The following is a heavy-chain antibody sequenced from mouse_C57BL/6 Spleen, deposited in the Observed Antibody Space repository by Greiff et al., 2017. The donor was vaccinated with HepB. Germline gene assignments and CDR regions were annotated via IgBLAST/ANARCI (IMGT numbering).Heavy chain of an antibody. CDR3: ARFPTYYGSSYGYFDY. D-gene: IGHD1-1*01. V-gene: IGHV1-69*01. J-gene: IGHJ2*01. Sequence: VQLQQPGAELVMPGASVKLSCKASGYTFTSYWMHWVKQRPGQGLEWIGEIDPSDSYTNYNQKFKGKSTLTVDKSSSTAYMQLSSLTSEDSAVYYCARFPTYYGSSYGYFDYWGQGTTLTVSS. CDR1: GYTFTSYW. CDR2: IDPSDSYT.